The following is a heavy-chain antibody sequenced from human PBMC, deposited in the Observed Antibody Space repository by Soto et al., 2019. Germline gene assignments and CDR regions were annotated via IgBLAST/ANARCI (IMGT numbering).Heavy chain of an antibody. V-gene: IGHV3-30*18. CDR2: MSYDGSNE. J-gene: IGHJ6*02. D-gene: IGHD3-10*01. CDR3: AKVREAYYYYGMDV. CDR1: GFTFSRYG. Sequence: GGSLRLSCAASGFTFSRYGMHWVRQAPGKGLEWVAVMSYDGSNEYYADSVKGRFTISRDNSKNTLYLQMNSLRADDTAVYYCAKVREAYYYYGMDVWGQGTTVTVSS.